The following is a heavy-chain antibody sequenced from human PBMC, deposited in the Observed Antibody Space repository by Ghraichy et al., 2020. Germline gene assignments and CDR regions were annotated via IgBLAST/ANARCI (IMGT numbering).Heavy chain of an antibody. Sequence: GGSLRLSCAASGFSFISYAMTWVRQAPGKGLEWVSAISGSGGTTDYADSVKGRFTISRDNSKSTLYLQMKRLRAEDTAVYYCARSPQLELRATDAFDIWGQGTMVTVSS. D-gene: IGHD1-7*01. J-gene: IGHJ3*02. CDR2: ISGSGGTT. CDR3: ARSPQLELRATDAFDI. CDR1: GFSFISYA. V-gene: IGHV3-23*01.